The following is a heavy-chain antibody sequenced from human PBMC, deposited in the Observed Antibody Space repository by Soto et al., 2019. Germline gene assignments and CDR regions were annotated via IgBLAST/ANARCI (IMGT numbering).Heavy chain of an antibody. Sequence: ASVKGSCKASGYTFTSYGISWLRQAPGQGLEWMGWISAYNGNTNYAQKLQGRVTMTTDTSTSTAYMELRSLRSDDTAVYYCARDQFFMPARPQFDYWGQGTLVTVSS. CDR3: ARDQFFMPARPQFDY. CDR1: GYTFTSYG. V-gene: IGHV1-18*01. CDR2: ISAYNGNT. D-gene: IGHD6-6*01. J-gene: IGHJ4*02.